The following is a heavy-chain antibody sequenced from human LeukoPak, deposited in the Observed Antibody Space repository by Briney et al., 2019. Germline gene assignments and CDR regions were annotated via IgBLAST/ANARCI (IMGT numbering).Heavy chain of an antibody. D-gene: IGHD3-3*01. Sequence: PGGSLRLSCAASGFTFNNYAMSWVRQAPGEGLEWVSGISRSGVTTYYGDSVKGRFTISRDNSKNTLYLQVNSLRADDTAVYYCAKLFSRYWSGPEGWGQGTLVTVSS. CDR3: AKLFSRYWSGPEG. J-gene: IGHJ4*02. V-gene: IGHV3-23*01. CDR2: ISRSGVTT. CDR1: GFTFNNYA.